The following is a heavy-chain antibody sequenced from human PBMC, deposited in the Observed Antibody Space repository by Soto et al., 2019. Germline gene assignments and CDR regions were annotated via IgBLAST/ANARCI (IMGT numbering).Heavy chain of an antibody. CDR1: GFTFSSYW. J-gene: IGHJ6*01. CDR2: IKQDETEK. CDR3: ARVRTENYSGLDV. Sequence: GGSLRLSCAASGFTFSSYWMSWVRQAPGKGLEWVANIKQDETEKYYVDSVKGRFAISRDNAKNSLYLQMNILRAEDTAVYYCARVRTENYSGLDVWGQGTPVTVSS. V-gene: IGHV3-7*05.